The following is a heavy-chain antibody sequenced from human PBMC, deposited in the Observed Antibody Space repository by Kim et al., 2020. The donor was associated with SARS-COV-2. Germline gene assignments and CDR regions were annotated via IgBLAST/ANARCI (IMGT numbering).Heavy chain of an antibody. D-gene: IGHD2-2*01. J-gene: IGHJ4*02. Sequence: ASVKVSCKTSGYTFTHYAMHWVRQAPGQRLEWMGYISGDNGDTKYSQKFQGRVTITRDTSATTAYMELSSLTSEDTAVYYCARGAGGYAGSILDDWGQGT. V-gene: IGHV1-3*01. CDR1: GYTFTHYA. CDR2: ISGDNGDT. CDR3: ARGAGGYAGSILDD.